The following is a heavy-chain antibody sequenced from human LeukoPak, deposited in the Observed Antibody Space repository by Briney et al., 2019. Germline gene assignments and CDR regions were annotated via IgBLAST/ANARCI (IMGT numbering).Heavy chain of an antibody. CDR1: GGSISSGGYY. D-gene: IGHD3-10*01. Sequence: PSQTLSLTCTVSGGSISSGGYYWSWIRQHPGKGLEWIGYIYYSGSTNYNPSLKSRVTISVDTSKNQFSLKLSSVTAADTAVYYCGGSGSNYYYGMDVWGKGTTVTVSS. CDR2: IYYSGST. J-gene: IGHJ6*04. CDR3: GGSGSNYYYGMDV. V-gene: IGHV4-31*03.